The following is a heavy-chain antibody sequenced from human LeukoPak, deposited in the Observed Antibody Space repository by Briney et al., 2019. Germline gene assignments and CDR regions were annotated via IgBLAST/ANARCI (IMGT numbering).Heavy chain of an antibody. V-gene: IGHV6-1*01. CDR2: TYYRSKWYN. D-gene: IGHD6-13*01. Sequence: SQTLSLTCAISGDSVSSNSAAWNWIRQSPSRGLEWLGRTYYRSKWYNGYAVSVKSRITINPDTSKNQFSLQLNSVTPEDTAVYYCARDPDSYSSSWPYYFDYWGQGTLVTVSS. J-gene: IGHJ4*02. CDR3: ARDPDSYSSSWPYYFDY. CDR1: GDSVSSNSAA.